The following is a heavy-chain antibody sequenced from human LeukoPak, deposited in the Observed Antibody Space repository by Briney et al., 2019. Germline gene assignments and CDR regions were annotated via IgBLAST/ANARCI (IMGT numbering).Heavy chain of an antibody. CDR2: INHSGST. J-gene: IGHJ3*02. Sequence: SETLSLTCTVSGGSISSSSYYWGWIRQPPGKGLEWIGEINHSGSTNYNPSLKSRVTISVDTSKSQFSLKLSSVTAADTAVYYCAVSTVTLDAFDIWGQGTMVTVSS. CDR1: GGSISSSSYY. V-gene: IGHV4-39*07. CDR3: AVSTVTLDAFDI. D-gene: IGHD4-17*01.